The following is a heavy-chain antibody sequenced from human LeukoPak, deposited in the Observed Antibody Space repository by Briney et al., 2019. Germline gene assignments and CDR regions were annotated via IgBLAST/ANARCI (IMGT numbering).Heavy chain of an antibody. D-gene: IGHD6-13*01. Sequence: GASVKVSCKASGYTFTGYYIHWVRQAPGQGLEWMGWINPNSGGTNYAQKLQGRVTMTRDTSISTAYMELSRLRSDDTAVYYCASSSSSSWYYFDYWGQGTLVTVSS. CDR2: INPNSGGT. J-gene: IGHJ4*02. CDR1: GYTFTGYY. V-gene: IGHV1-2*02. CDR3: ASSSSSSWYYFDY.